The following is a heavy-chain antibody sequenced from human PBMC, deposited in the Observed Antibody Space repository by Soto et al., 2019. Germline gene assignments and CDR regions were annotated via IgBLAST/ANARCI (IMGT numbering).Heavy chain of an antibody. V-gene: IGHV1-69*13. D-gene: IGHD3-16*01. Sequence: SVKVSCKASGGTFSSYAISWVRQAPGQGLEWMGGIIPIFGTANYAQKFQGRVTITADESTSTAYMELSSLRSEDTAVYYCASYPTWRSYDFDYWGQGTLVTVSS. CDR3: ASYPTWRSYDFDY. CDR1: GGTFSSYA. J-gene: IGHJ4*02. CDR2: IIPIFGTA.